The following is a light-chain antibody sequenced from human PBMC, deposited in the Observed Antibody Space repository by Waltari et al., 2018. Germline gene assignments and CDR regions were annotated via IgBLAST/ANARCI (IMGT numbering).Light chain of an antibody. CDR3: HQYYNIPFT. Sequence: DIVMTQSPDSLAGSLGEMATINCKSHQSVLYSSNNKNYLAWYQQKPGQPPKLRIYWASTRESGVPDRLSGSGSGTDFTLTISSLQAEDVAVYYCHQYYNIPFTFGPGTKVDIK. CDR2: WAS. V-gene: IGKV4-1*01. CDR1: QSVLYSSNNKNY. J-gene: IGKJ3*01.